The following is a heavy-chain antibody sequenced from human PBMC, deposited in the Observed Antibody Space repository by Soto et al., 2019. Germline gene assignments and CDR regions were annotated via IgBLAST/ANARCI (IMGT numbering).Heavy chain of an antibody. CDR1: GYTFTTYY. CDR2: IDSTHGST. D-gene: IGHD3-22*01. Sequence: ASVKVSCKAAGYTFTTYYMHWVRQAPGQGLEWMGVIDSTHGSTTYAQKFQGRVTMTSDTSTNTVYMELSSLKSEDTAVYYCARVPYDTTGYYAFWGQGTLVTVSS. V-gene: IGHV1-46*01. CDR3: ARVPYDTTGYYAF. J-gene: IGHJ4*02.